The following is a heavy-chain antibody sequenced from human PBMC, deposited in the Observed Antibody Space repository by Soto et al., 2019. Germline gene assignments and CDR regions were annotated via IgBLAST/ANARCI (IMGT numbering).Heavy chain of an antibody. J-gene: IGHJ6*02. CDR3: ARDSVAVTTSSYYYYGMDV. CDR2: INPNSGGT. D-gene: IGHD4-4*01. V-gene: IGHV1-2*04. CDR1: GYTFTGYY. Sequence: ASVKVSCKASGYTFTGYYMHWVRQAPGQGLEWMGWINPNSGGTNYAQKFQGWVTMTRDTSISTAYMELSRLRSDDTAVYYCARDSVAVTTSSYYYYGMDVWGQGTTVTAP.